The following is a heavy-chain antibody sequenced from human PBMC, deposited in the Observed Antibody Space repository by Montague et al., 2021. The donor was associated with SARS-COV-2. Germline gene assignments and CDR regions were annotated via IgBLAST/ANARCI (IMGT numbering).Heavy chain of an antibody. CDR2: IYYSGST. D-gene: IGHD6-13*01. CDR1: GGSISSSSYY. Sequence: SETLSLTCTVSGGSISSSSYYWGWIRQPPGKGLEWIGSIYYSGSTYYNPSLKSRVTISVDTSKNQISLKLSSVTAADTAVYYCARHKRWRIAAAGRDFDYWGQGTLVTVSS. CDR3: ARHKRWRIAAAGRDFDY. J-gene: IGHJ4*02. V-gene: IGHV4-39*01.